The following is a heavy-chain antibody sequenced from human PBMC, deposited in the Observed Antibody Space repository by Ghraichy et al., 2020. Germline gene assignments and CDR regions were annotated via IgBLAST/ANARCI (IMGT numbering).Heavy chain of an antibody. J-gene: IGHJ6*04. CDR1: GGSFRDFS. CDR2: ISYGGNT. CDR3: ARVFGSGWSPRRLNYDYLYMDV. Sequence: TLSLTCAVFGGSFRDFSWSWIRQPPGKGLEWIGEISYGGNTNYNPSLKSRVTLSVDTSKSQFSLTLTSVTAADTAVYFCARVFGSGWSPRRLNYDYLYMDVWDKGTTVTVSS. V-gene: IGHV4-34*01. D-gene: IGHD6-19*01.